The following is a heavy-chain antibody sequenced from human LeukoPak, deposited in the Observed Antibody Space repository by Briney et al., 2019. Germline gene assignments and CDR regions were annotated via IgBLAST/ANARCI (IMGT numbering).Heavy chain of an antibody. J-gene: IGHJ4*02. CDR3: ARDRVALLTAYGDYSCGYFDY. CDR1: GFTFSSYA. D-gene: IGHD4-17*01. CDR2: ISYDGSNK. V-gene: IGHV3-30-3*01. Sequence: GGSLRLSCAASGFTFSSYAMHWVRQAPGKGLEWVAVISYDGSNKYYADSVKGRFTISRDNSKNTLYLQMNSRRAEDTAVYYCARDRVALLTAYGDYSCGYFDYWGQGTLVTVSS.